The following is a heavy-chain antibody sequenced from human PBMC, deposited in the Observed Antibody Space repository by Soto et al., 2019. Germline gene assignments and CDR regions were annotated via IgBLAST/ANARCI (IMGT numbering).Heavy chain of an antibody. CDR2: ISAYNGNT. Sequence: ASVKVSCKASGYTFTSYGISWVRQAPGQGLEWMGWISAYNGNTNYAQKLQGRVTMTTDTSTSTAYMELRSLRSDDTAVYYCASKRGYCSSTSCYDAFDIWGQGTMVTVSS. V-gene: IGHV1-18*01. CDR3: ASKRGYCSSTSCYDAFDI. D-gene: IGHD2-2*01. J-gene: IGHJ3*02. CDR1: GYTFTSYG.